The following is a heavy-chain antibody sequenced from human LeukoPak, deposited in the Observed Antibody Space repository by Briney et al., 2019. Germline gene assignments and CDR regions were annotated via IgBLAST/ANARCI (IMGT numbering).Heavy chain of an antibody. J-gene: IGHJ5*02. Sequence: SETLSLTCTVSGGSITSYYWSWIRQPPGKGLEWIGSIYYSGSTNYNPSLKSRVTISVDTSKNQFSLKLSSVTAAGTAVYYCAREGDSNSVGWFDPWGQGTLVTVSS. D-gene: IGHD6-13*01. V-gene: IGHV4-59*01. CDR2: IYYSGST. CDR1: GGSITSYY. CDR3: AREGDSNSVGWFDP.